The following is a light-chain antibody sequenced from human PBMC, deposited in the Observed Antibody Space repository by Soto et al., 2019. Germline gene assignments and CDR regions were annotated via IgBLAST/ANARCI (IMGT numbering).Light chain of an antibody. Sequence: QSALTQPPSASGSPGQSVTISCTGTSSDVGGYNYVSWYQQHPGKAPRLMIYEVNKRPSGVPDRFSGSKSGNTASLTVSGLQAEDEADYYCSSYVGSNALFGGGTQLTVL. CDR1: SSDVGGYNY. CDR2: EVN. J-gene: IGLJ7*01. V-gene: IGLV2-8*01. CDR3: SSYVGSNAL.